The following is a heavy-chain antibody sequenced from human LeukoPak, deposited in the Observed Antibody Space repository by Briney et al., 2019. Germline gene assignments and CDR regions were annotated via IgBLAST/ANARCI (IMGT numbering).Heavy chain of an antibody. CDR2: ISFDGSNK. J-gene: IGHJ4*02. V-gene: IGHV3-30-3*01. Sequence: GRSLRLSCAASGFTFSNYAMHWVRQAPGKGLEWVAFISFDGSNKYYADSVKGRFTISRDNSKNTLYLQMNSLRAEDTAVYYCASAYSSAWSSDYWGQGTLVTVSS. D-gene: IGHD6-19*01. CDR1: GFTFSNYA. CDR3: ASAYSSAWSSDY.